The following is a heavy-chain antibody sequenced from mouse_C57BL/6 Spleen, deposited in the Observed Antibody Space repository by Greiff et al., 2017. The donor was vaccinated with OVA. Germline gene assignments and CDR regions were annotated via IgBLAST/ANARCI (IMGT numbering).Heavy chain of an antibody. J-gene: IGHJ1*03. CDR2: IYPGGGYT. CDR3: ARGTEGYFDV. V-gene: IGHV1-63*01. D-gene: IGHD2-14*01. Sequence: ESGAELVRPGTSVKMSCKASGYTFTNYWIGWAKQRPGHGLEWIGDIYPGGGYTNYNEKFKGKATLTADKSSSTAYMQFSSLTSEDSAIYYCARGTEGYFDVWGTGTTVTVSS. CDR1: GYTFTNYW.